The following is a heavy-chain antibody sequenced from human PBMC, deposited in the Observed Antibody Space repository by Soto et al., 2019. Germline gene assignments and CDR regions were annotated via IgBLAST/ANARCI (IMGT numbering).Heavy chain of an antibody. V-gene: IGHV6-1*01. Sequence: SQTLSLTCAISGDSVSSNSVALNWIRQSPSRGLEWLGRTYYRSKWYNAYSVSVKSRITINPETSKNQFSLQLKSVTPEDTAVYYCVRDTGSGSGWYGIWGQGTQVTVSS. CDR2: TYYRSKWYN. J-gene: IGHJ4*02. CDR3: VRDTGSGSGWYGI. D-gene: IGHD6-19*01. CDR1: GDSVSSNSVA.